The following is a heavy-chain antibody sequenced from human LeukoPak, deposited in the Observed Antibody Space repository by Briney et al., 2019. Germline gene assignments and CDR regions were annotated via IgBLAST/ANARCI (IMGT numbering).Heavy chain of an antibody. D-gene: IGHD4-23*01. J-gene: IGHJ4*02. CDR1: GFTVSSNY. CDR2: VYSGGST. Sequence: GGSLRLSCAASGFTVSSNYMSWVRQAPGKGLEGVSVVYSGGSTYYADSVKGRFTISRDNSKNTLYLQMHSLRAEDTAVYYCARDLGGFHFDYWGQGTLVTVSS. CDR3: ARDLGGFHFDY. V-gene: IGHV3-66*02.